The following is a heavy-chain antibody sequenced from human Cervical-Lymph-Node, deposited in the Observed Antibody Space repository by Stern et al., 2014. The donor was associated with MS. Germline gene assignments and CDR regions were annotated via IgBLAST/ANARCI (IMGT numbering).Heavy chain of an antibody. V-gene: IGHV3-9*01. J-gene: IGHJ4*02. CDR2: ISWNSGSI. Sequence: MQLVQSGGGLVQPGRSLRLSCAASGFTFDDYAMHWVRQAPGKGLEWVSGISWNSGSIGYADSVKGRFTISRDNAKNSLYLQMNSLRAEDTALYYCAKDIGRYYDSSGYYQNWGQGTLVTVSS. D-gene: IGHD3-22*01. CDR3: AKDIGRYYDSSGYYQN. CDR1: GFTFDDYA.